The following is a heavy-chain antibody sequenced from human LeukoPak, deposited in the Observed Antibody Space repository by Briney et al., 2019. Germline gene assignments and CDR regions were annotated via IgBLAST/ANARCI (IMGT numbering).Heavy chain of an antibody. Sequence: TSETLSLTCAVYGGSFSGYYWSWIRQPPGKVLEWIGEINHSGSTNYNPSLKSRVTISVDTSKNQFSLKLSSVPAADTAVYYCARGGIAAAGVAYYYYYGMDVWGQGTTVTVSS. V-gene: IGHV4-34*01. J-gene: IGHJ6*02. D-gene: IGHD6-13*01. CDR2: INHSGST. CDR1: GGSFSGYY. CDR3: ARGGIAAAGVAYYYYYGMDV.